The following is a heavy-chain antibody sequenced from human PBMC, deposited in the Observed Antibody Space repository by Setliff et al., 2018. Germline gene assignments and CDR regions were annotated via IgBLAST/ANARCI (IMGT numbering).Heavy chain of an antibody. Sequence: SETLSLTCTVSDDSISSRHYYWSWIMQPAGKGLEWLGQIYTSWSTNYNPALKGRATLSIDASKRHFSLKLSSVTAADTAVYYCARMSGFLYMDVWGKVTTVTVSS. V-gene: IGHV4-61*09. D-gene: IGHD3-3*01. J-gene: IGHJ6*03. CDR3: ARMSGFLYMDV. CDR2: IYTSWST. CDR1: DDSISSRHYY.